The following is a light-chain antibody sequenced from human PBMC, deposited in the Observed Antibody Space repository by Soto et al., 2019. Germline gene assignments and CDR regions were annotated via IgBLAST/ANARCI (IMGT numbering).Light chain of an antibody. V-gene: IGKV1-5*01. CDR3: QQYNSYLWT. Sequence: DIQMTQSPSTLSASVEERLTITCRASQSISSWLAWYQQKPGKAPKLLIYDASSLESGVPSRFSGSGSGTEFTPTISSLQPDDFATYYCQQYNSYLWTFGQGTKVDIK. J-gene: IGKJ1*01. CDR2: DAS. CDR1: QSISSW.